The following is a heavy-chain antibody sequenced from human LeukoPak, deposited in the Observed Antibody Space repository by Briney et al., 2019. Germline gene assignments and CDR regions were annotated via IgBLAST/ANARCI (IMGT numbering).Heavy chain of an antibody. V-gene: IGHV4-4*07. CDR3: ARVLTGYYGTNYYYYMDV. Sequence: SETLSLTCTVSGGSISSYYWSWIRQPAGKGLEWIGRIYTSGSTNYNPSLKSRVTMSVDTSKNQFSLKLSSVTAADTAVYYCARVLTGYYGTNYYYYMDVWGKGTTVTISS. CDR2: IYTSGST. CDR1: GGSISSYY. J-gene: IGHJ6*03. D-gene: IGHD3-9*01.